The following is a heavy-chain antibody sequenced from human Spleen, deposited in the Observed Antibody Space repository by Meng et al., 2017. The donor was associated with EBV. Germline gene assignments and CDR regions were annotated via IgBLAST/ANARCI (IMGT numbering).Heavy chain of an antibody. CDR3: ATGISPAVPFDY. J-gene: IGHJ4*02. V-gene: IGHV4-59*01. Sequence: QVLLQESGPGLVKPSETLSLTCTVSGGSISADYWSWIRQPPGKGLEWIGHIYHTGSTNYNPSLKSRVTISVDTSKNQFSLKLSSVTAADTAVYYCATGISPAVPFDYWGQGTLVTVSS. CDR2: IYHTGST. CDR1: GGSISADY. D-gene: IGHD6-13*01.